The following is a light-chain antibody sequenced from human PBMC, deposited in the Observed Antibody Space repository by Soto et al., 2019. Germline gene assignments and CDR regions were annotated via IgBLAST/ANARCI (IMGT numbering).Light chain of an antibody. V-gene: IGKV1-27*01. CDR1: QGISNY. CDR2: AAS. CDR3: QKYNSAAALT. Sequence: DIQMTQSPSSLSASVGDRVTITCRASQGISNYLAWYQQKPGKVPKLLIYAASTLQSGVPSRFRGSGSGTDFTLTISSLQPEDVATYYCQKYNSAAALTFGGGTKVEIK. J-gene: IGKJ4*01.